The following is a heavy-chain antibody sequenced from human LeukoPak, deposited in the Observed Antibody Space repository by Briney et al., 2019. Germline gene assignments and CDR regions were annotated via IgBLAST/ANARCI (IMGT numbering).Heavy chain of an antibody. CDR2: IIPILGIA. V-gene: IGHV1-69*04. CDR1: GGTFSSYA. CDR3: AREGGYYNGSGRY. J-gene: IGHJ4*02. D-gene: IGHD3-10*01. Sequence: SVKVSCKASGGTFSSYAISWVRQAPGQGLEWMGRIIPILGIANYAQKFQGRVTITADKSTSTAYMELSSLRSEDTAVYYCAREGGYYNGSGRYWGQGTLVTVSS.